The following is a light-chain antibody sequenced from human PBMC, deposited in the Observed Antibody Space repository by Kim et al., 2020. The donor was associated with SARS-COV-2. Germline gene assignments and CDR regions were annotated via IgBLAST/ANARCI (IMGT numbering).Light chain of an antibody. CDR2: EDN. V-gene: IGLV6-57*02. CDR1: SGSIASNY. Sequence: NFMLTQPHSVSESPGKTVTISCTGSSGSIASNYVQWYQQRPGSAPTTVIYEDNQRPSGVPDRFSGSIDSSSNSASLTISGLKTEDEADYYCQSYDSSNLGVFGGVTQLTVL. CDR3: QSYDSSNLGV. J-gene: IGLJ3*02.